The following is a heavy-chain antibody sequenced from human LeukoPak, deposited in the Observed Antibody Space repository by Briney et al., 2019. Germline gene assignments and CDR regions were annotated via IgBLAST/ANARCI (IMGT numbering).Heavy chain of an antibody. Sequence: ASVKVSCKASGYTFTSYAMNWARQAPGQGLEWMGWINTNTGNPTYAQGFTGRFVFSLDTSVSTAYLQISSLKAEDTAVYYCARAPVRIAAAGTSIFDYWGQGTLVTVSS. CDR3: ARAPVRIAAAGTSIFDY. V-gene: IGHV7-4-1*02. CDR1: GYTFTSYA. D-gene: IGHD6-13*01. J-gene: IGHJ4*02. CDR2: INTNTGNP.